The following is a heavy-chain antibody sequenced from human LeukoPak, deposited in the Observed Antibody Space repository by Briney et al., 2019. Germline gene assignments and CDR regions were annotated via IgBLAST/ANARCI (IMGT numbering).Heavy chain of an antibody. Sequence: GGSLRLSCAASGFTFSSYSMNWVRQAPGKGLEWFSSISSSSSYIYYADSVKGRFTISRDNAKNSLYLQMNSLRAEDTAVYYCAREGNYDFWSGYLKDSYYGMDVWGQGTTVTVSS. CDR3: AREGNYDFWSGYLKDSYYGMDV. D-gene: IGHD3-3*01. CDR2: ISSSSSYI. V-gene: IGHV3-21*01. J-gene: IGHJ6*02. CDR1: GFTFSSYS.